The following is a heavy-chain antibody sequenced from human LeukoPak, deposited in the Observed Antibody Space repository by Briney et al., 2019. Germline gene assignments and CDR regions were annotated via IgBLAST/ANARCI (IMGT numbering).Heavy chain of an antibody. CDR2: TTHSGST. Sequence: SETLSLTCGVSGGSFRGYYWTWIRQAPGKGLEWIGETTHSGSTNYNPSLKSRVNISVDMSKNQFSLKLSSVTAADTAVYYCARGPDCGGDCYPSYWGQGTLVTVSS. CDR3: ARGPDCGGDCYPSY. J-gene: IGHJ4*02. CDR1: GGSFRGYY. V-gene: IGHV4-34*01. D-gene: IGHD2-21*02.